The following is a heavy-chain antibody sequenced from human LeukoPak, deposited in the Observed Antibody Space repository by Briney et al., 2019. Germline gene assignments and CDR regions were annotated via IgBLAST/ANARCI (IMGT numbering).Heavy chain of an antibody. Sequence: APVKVSCKASGYSFSSFGISWLRQAPGQGLEWMGWISPYTQNTNFAQKFQGRVTLTADVSTSIAYMEVRSLRSDDTAVYYCARDEETPTYPNWIDTWGQGTLFTVSS. V-gene: IGHV1-18*01. CDR1: GYSFSSFG. CDR3: ARDEETPTYPNWIDT. J-gene: IGHJ5*02. CDR2: ISPYTQNT. D-gene: IGHD1-1*01.